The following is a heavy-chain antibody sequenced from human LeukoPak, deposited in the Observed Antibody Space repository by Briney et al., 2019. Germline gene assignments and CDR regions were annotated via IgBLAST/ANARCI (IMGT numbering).Heavy chain of an antibody. J-gene: IGHJ4*02. CDR1: GFTFSSYG. Sequence: AGGSLRLSCAASGFTFSSYGIHWVRQAPGKGLEWVAFIRYDGSNKYYTDSVKGRFTISRDNSKNTLYLQMNSLRAEDTAVYYCAKDSRPSSSGWYRPNEYHFDYWGQGTLVTVSS. CDR3: AKDSRPSSSGWYRPNEYHFDY. V-gene: IGHV3-30*02. D-gene: IGHD6-19*01. CDR2: IRYDGSNK.